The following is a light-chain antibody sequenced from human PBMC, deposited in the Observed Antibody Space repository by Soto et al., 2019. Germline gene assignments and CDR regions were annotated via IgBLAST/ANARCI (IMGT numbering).Light chain of an antibody. CDR1: QGISDD. CDR2: AAS. V-gene: IGKV1-6*01. Sequence: AIQMTQSPSSLSASVGDRVTITCRATQGISDDLGWYQQKPGKAPKLLIYAASSLESEVPSRFSGSGSGTDFTLTISSLQPEDFATYFCLQDHGFPLTFGGGTKVEIK. CDR3: LQDHGFPLT. J-gene: IGKJ4*01.